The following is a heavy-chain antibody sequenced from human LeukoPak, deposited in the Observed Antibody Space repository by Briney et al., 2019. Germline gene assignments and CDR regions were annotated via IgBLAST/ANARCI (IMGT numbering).Heavy chain of an antibody. V-gene: IGHV4-34*01. Sequence: SETLSLTCAVYGGSFSGYYWSWIRQPPGKGLEWIGEINHSGSTNYNPSLKSRVTISVDTSKNQFSLQLNSVTAADTAVYYCARAPVRHIVVVPAAIRFDPWGQGTLVTVSS. CDR3: ARAPVRHIVVVPAAIRFDP. D-gene: IGHD2-2*01. J-gene: IGHJ5*02. CDR2: INHSGST. CDR1: GGSFSGYY.